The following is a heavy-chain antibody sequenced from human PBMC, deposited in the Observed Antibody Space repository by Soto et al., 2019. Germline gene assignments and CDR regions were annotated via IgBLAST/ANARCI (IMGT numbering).Heavy chain of an antibody. CDR2: ISAYNGNT. V-gene: IGHV1-18*01. CDR3: ARASVYYDSSAYPGY. D-gene: IGHD3-22*01. J-gene: IGHJ4*02. CDR1: GYTFTSYG. Sequence: ASVKVSCKASGYTFTSYGISWVRQAPGQGLEWMGWISAYNGNTNYAQKLQGRVTMTTDTSTSTAYMELRSLRSDDTAVYYCARASVYYDSSAYPGYWGQGTLVTVSS.